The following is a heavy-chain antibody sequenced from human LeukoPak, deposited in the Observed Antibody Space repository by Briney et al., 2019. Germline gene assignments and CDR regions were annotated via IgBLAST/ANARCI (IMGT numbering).Heavy chain of an antibody. CDR3: ARWSVAGQYTPHYYYYGMDV. CDR1: GYTFTSYG. Sequence: ASVKVSCKASGYTFTSYGISWVRQAPGQRLEWMGWINAGNGNTKYSQKFQGRVTITRDTSASTAYMELSSLRSEDTAVYYCARWSVAGQYTPHYYYYGMDVWGQGTTVTVSS. J-gene: IGHJ6*02. V-gene: IGHV1-3*01. D-gene: IGHD6-19*01. CDR2: INAGNGNT.